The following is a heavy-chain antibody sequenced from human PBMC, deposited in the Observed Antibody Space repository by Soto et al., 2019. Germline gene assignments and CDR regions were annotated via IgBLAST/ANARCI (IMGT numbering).Heavy chain of an antibody. CDR3: VGGGLRYFDY. CDR1: GFPFTTFE. CDR2: INGGGDSV. D-gene: IGHD3-16*01. Sequence: EVQVGESGGGLVQPGGSLRLSCAAAGFPFTTFEMNWVRQAPGKGLEWLSYINGGGDSVNYADTVRGRFTISRDNAKKSVFFQLGGVGGGGTGLFFCVGGGLRYFDYWGQGALVTVSS. J-gene: IGHJ4*02. V-gene: IGHV3-48*03.